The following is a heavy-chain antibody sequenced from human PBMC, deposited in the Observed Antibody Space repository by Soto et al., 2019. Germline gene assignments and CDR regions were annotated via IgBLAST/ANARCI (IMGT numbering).Heavy chain of an antibody. Sequence: VQLVESGGGLVQPGGSLRVSCAASGFTVSSNHMSWVRQAPGKGLEWVSVIYSGGSTYYADSVKGRFTISRDNSKNTLYLQMNSLRAEDTAVYYCARDPQTPGNGQDYWGQGTLVTVFS. J-gene: IGHJ4*02. V-gene: IGHV3-66*01. CDR2: IYSGGST. CDR1: GFTVSSNH. D-gene: IGHD2-8*01. CDR3: ARDPQTPGNGQDY.